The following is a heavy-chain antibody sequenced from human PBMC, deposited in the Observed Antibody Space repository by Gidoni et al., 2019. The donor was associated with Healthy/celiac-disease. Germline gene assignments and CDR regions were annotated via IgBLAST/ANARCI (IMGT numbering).Heavy chain of an antibody. J-gene: IGHJ1*01. CDR2: IYTSGST. CDR1: GGSISRGSYY. V-gene: IGHV4-61*02. Sequence: QVQLQESGPGLVKPSQTLSLTCHVSGGSISRGSYYWSWLRQPAGKGLEWIGRIYTSGSTNDNPSLKSRVTKSVDTSKNQFSLKLSSVTAADTAVYYCARSEYYYDSSGYPEYFQHWGQGTLVTVSS. CDR3: ARSEYYYDSSGYPEYFQH. D-gene: IGHD3-22*01.